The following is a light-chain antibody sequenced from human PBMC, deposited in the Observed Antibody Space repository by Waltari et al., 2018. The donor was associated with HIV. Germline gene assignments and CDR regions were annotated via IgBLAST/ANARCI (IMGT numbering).Light chain of an antibody. CDR3: QVWHSKSDHVV. V-gene: IGLV3-21*02. J-gene: IGLJ2*01. Sequence: SYVLTQAPSVSVAPGPAARLSCGGDKIGTKIVHWYQQTPGQAPVLVVYDDSDRPSGIPERFSGFNSGNTATLTISRVEAGDEADYYCQVWHSKSDHVVFGGGTKVTVL. CDR2: DDS. CDR1: KIGTKI.